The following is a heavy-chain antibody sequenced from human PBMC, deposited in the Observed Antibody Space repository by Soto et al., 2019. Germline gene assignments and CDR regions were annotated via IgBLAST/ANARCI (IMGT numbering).Heavy chain of an antibody. CDR3: ARDRREGGVVVVAATRYYGMDV. Sequence: TSETMSLTCTVAGGSIISYGWSWIRQPKGKGLEWIGYIYYSGSTNYNPSLKSRVTISVDTSKNQFSLKLSSVTAADTAVYYCARDRREGGVVVVAATRYYGMDVWGQGTTVTVSS. D-gene: IGHD2-15*01. CDR2: IYYSGST. CDR1: GGSIISYG. J-gene: IGHJ6*02. V-gene: IGHV4-59*12.